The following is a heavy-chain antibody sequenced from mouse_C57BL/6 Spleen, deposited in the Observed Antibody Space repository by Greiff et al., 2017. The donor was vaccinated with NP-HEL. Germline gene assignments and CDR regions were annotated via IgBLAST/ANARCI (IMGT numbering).Heavy chain of an antibody. J-gene: IGHJ3*01. CDR2: IYPGDGDT. D-gene: IGHD2-3*01. CDR1: GYAFSSSW. CDR3: AKEEDYDGSWFAY. V-gene: IGHV1-82*01. Sequence: VKLQESGPELVKPGASVKISCKASGYAFSSSWMNWVKQRPGKGLEWIGRIYPGDGDTNYNGKFKGKATLTADKSSSTAYMQLSSLTSEDSAVYCRAKEEDYDGSWFAYWGQGTLVTVSA.